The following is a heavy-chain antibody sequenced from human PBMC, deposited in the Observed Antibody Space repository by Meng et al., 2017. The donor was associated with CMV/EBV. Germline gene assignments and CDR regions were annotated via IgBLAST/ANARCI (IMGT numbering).Heavy chain of an antibody. CDR1: GFTFSSYG. J-gene: IGHJ6*02. V-gene: IGHV3-30*02. CDR3: AKEIVGATIYYYYGMDV. Sequence: GESLKISCAASGFTFSSYGMHWVRQAPGKGLEWLAFIRYDGSNKYYADSVKGRFTISRDNSKNALYLQMNSLRAEDTAVYYCAKEIVGATIYYYYGMDVWGQGTTVTVSS. D-gene: IGHD1-26*01. CDR2: IRYDGSNK.